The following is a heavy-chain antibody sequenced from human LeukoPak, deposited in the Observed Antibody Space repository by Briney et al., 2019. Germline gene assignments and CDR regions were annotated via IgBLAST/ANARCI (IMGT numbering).Heavy chain of an antibody. J-gene: IGHJ4*02. Sequence: KPSETLSLTCAVSGYSISSGYYWGWLRQPPGKGVEWIGSIYHSVSTYYNPSLKSRVTISVDTSKNQFSLKLSSVTAADTAVYYCARTQLWFGFDYWGQGTLVTVSS. D-gene: IGHD3-10*01. CDR3: ARTQLWFGFDY. CDR2: IYHSVST. V-gene: IGHV4-38-2*01. CDR1: GYSISSGYY.